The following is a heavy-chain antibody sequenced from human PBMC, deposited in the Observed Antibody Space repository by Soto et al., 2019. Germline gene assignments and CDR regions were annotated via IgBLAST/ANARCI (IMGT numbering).Heavy chain of an antibody. CDR1: GFTFSSYG. V-gene: IGHV3-33*01. Sequence: GGSLRLSCAASGFTFSSYGMHWVRQAPGKGLEWVAVIWYDGSNKYYADSVKGRFTISRDNSKNTLYLQMNSLRAEDTAVYYCARGGGQTVVAATSTPYYFDYWGQGTLVTVSS. CDR2: IWYDGSNK. D-gene: IGHD2-15*01. J-gene: IGHJ4*02. CDR3: ARGGGQTVVAATSTPYYFDY.